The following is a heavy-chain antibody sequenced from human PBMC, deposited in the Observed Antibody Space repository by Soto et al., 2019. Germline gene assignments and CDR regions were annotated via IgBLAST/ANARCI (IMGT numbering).Heavy chain of an antibody. Sequence: EVQLVESGGDLVLPGRSLRLSCTASGFTFDAFAMHWVRQAPGKGLEWVSGISWNSGSIGYADPVKGRFTISRDNAKKSLYLDMNSLKTEDTALYYCAKTAPPYDSQGYYPFDIWGQGTLVSVSS. CDR3: AKTAPPYDSQGYYPFDI. CDR2: ISWNSGSI. V-gene: IGHV3-9*01. CDR1: GFTFDAFA. D-gene: IGHD3-22*01. J-gene: IGHJ3*02.